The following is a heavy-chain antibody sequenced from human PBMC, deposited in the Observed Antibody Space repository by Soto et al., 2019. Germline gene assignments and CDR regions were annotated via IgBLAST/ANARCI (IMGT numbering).Heavy chain of an antibody. V-gene: IGHV4-59*12. D-gene: IGHD2-2*01. J-gene: IGHJ6*02. CDR1: GGSISSYY. CDR3: ARGGIVVVPAAIYYYYGMDV. CDR2: IYYSGST. Sequence: SETLSLTCTVSGGSISSYYWRWIRQPPRTGMEWVGIIYYSGSTNYNPSLKSRVTISVDTSKNQFSLKLSSVTAADTAVYYCARGGIVVVPAAIYYYYGMDVWGQGTTVTVSS.